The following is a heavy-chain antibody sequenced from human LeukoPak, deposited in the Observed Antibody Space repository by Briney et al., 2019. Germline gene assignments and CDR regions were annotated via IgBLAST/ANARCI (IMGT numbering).Heavy chain of an antibody. CDR2: XXXXGST. CDR3: ARHRGYCSGSNCYFSWFDP. J-gene: IGHJ5*02. CDR1: SGSISSXXXX. Sequence: SETLSLTCTXSSGSISSXXXXXXXIRQPPGKXLXXXXXXXXXGSTXYNPSLXXXXTXSVXTSKNQFSLKLTSVTAADTAVYYCARHRGYCSGSNCYFSWFDPWGQGTLVTVSS. D-gene: IGHD2-15*01. V-gene: IGHV4-39*01.